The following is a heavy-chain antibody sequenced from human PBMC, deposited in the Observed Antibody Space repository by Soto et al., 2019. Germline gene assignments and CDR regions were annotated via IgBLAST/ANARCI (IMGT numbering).Heavy chain of an antibody. D-gene: IGHD3-10*01. CDR2: IDWDDDK. CDR3: ARVYGSGSYHDY. Sequence: GSVPTLVNPTQTLTLTCTFSGFSLSTSGMCLSWIRQTPGKALEWLARIDWDDDKYYSTSLKTRLTISKDTSKNQVVLTMTNMDPVDTATYYCARVYGSGSYHDYWGQGTLVTVSS. V-gene: IGHV2-70*11. J-gene: IGHJ4*02. CDR1: GFSLSTSGMC.